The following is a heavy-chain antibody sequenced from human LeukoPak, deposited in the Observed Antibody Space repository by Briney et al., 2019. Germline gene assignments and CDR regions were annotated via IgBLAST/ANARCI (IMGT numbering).Heavy chain of an antibody. Sequence: GGSLRLSCSASGFSFSSYAMHWVRQAPGKGLEYVSAISSSGGSTYYADSVKGRFTISRDNSKNTLYLQMSSLRAEDTAVYYCVKDSDYYGSGTLDYWGQGTLVTVSA. J-gene: IGHJ4*02. CDR3: VKDSDYYGSGTLDY. D-gene: IGHD3-10*01. CDR1: GFSFSSYA. CDR2: ISSSGGST. V-gene: IGHV3-64D*06.